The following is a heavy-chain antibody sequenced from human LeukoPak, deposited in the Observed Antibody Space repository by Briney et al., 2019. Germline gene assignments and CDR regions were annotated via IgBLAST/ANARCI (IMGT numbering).Heavy chain of an antibody. V-gene: IGHV3-13*01. D-gene: IGHD1-26*01. CDR2: IGTAGDT. Sequence: PGGSLRLSCAASGFTFSSYDMHWVRQATGKGLEWVSAIGTAGDTYYPGSVKGRFTISRENAKNSLYLQMNSLRAGDTAVYYCARARLYSGSYLDAFDIWGQGTMVTVSS. J-gene: IGHJ3*02. CDR1: GFTFSSYD. CDR3: ARARLYSGSYLDAFDI.